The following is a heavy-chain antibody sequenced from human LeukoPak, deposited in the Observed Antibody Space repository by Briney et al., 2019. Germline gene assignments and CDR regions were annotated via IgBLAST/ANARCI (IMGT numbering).Heavy chain of an antibody. V-gene: IGHV1-18*01. CDR1: GYTFTSYG. CDR3: ARASRSTNGFWSGYRVHFDY. J-gene: IGHJ4*02. D-gene: IGHD3-3*01. Sequence: GAPVKVSCKASGYTFTSYGISWVRQAPGQGLEWMGWISAYNGNTNYAQKLQGRVTMTTDTSTSTAYMELRSLRSDDTAVYYCARASRSTNGFWSGYRVHFDYWGQGTLVTVSS. CDR2: ISAYNGNT.